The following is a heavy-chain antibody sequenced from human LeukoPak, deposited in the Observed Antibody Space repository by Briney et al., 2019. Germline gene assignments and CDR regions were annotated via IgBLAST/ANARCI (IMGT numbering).Heavy chain of an antibody. D-gene: IGHD6-13*01. V-gene: IGHV4-61*02. Sequence: SETLSLTCTVSGGSISSGSYFWSWIRQPAGKGLEWIGRINTSGSTNYNPSLKSRVTMSVDTSKNQFSLKLNSVTAAETAVYYCARDWGIAAAGSLDYWGQGTLVTVSS. CDR3: ARDWGIAAAGSLDY. J-gene: IGHJ4*02. CDR2: INTSGST. CDR1: GGSISSGSYF.